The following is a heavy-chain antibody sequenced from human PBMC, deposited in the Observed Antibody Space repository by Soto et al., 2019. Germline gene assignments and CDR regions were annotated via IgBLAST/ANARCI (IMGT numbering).Heavy chain of an antibody. CDR1: GFTFSIYS. CDR3: ARDRGCSSFWDWFDP. Sequence: GGSLRLSCAASGFTFSIYSMNWVRQAPGKGLEWVSSISSSSSYIYYADSVKGRFTISRDNAKNSLYLQMNSLRAEDTAVYYCARDRGCSSFWDWFDPWGQGTLVTVSS. D-gene: IGHD6-6*01. CDR2: ISSSSSYI. J-gene: IGHJ5*02. V-gene: IGHV3-21*01.